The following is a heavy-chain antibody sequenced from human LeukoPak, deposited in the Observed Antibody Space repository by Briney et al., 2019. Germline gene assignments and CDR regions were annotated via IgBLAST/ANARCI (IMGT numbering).Heavy chain of an antibody. CDR3: ARVQYVGSGLSSYFDS. CDR1: GDSMRSYY. J-gene: IGHJ4*02. D-gene: IGHD3-10*01. Sequence: SETLSLTCTVSGDSMRSYYWSWIRQPPGKGLEWIGYMSYSGSISYNPSLKRRVNISGDTSKKQFSLKMTSVTAADTAVYYCARVQYVGSGLSSYFDSWGQGTLVTVSS. V-gene: IGHV4-59*01. CDR2: MSYSGSI.